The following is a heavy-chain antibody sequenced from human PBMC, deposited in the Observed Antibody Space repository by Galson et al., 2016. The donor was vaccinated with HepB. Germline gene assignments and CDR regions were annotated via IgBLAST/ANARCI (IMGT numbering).Heavy chain of an antibody. D-gene: IGHD1-1*01. CDR3: ARDGRQKLALYYFDY. J-gene: IGHJ4*02. Sequence: SLRLSCAASAFTFSNYPMHWVRQAPGKGLEWVAVISSDGNFKYYADSVKGRFTISRDNSKDTLYLQVNSLRAGDAAVYYCARDGRQKLALYYFDYWGQGSLVTVSS. V-gene: IGHV3-30-3*01. CDR1: AFTFSNYP. CDR2: ISSDGNFK.